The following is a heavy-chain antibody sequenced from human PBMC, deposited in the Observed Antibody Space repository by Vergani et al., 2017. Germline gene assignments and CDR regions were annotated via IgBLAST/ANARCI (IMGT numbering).Heavy chain of an antibody. CDR2: ISSNGGST. CDR3: VKVIAVASLGY. V-gene: IGHV3-64D*06. CDR1: GFTFSSYA. Sequence: EVQLVESGGGLVQPGGSLRLSCSASGFTFSSYAMHWVRQAPGKGLEYVSAISSNGGSTDYADSVKGRFTISRDNSKTTLYLQMSSLRAEDTAVYYCVKVIAVASLGYWGQGTLVTVSS. J-gene: IGHJ4*02. D-gene: IGHD6-19*01.